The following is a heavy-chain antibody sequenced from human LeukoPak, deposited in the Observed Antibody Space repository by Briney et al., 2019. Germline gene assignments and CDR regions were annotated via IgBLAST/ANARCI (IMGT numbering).Heavy chain of an antibody. CDR1: GGSISSYY. CDR3: AREGKLTGYFGGLGFNY. Sequence: SETLSLTCTVSGGSISSYYWSWIRQPPGKGLEWIGNIDYSGSTIYNPALKSRVTVSVDTSKNQFSPNLTSVTAADTAVYFCAREGKLTGYFGGLGFNYWGPGILVTVSS. CDR2: IDYSGST. D-gene: IGHD6-19*01. J-gene: IGHJ4*02. V-gene: IGHV4-59*01.